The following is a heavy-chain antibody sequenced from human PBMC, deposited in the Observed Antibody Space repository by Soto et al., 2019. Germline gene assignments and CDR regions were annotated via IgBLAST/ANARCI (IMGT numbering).Heavy chain of an antibody. Sequence: ASVKVSCKASGYTFTSYYMHWVRQAPGQGLEWMGIINPSGGSTSYAQKFQGRVTMTRDTSTSTVYMELSSLRSEDTAVYYCARVFHYRSGGYPAPFYPWGQGTLVPVSA. V-gene: IGHV1-46*01. CDR2: INPSGGST. CDR3: ARVFHYRSGGYPAPFYP. J-gene: IGHJ5*02. D-gene: IGHD6-13*01. CDR1: GYTFTSYY.